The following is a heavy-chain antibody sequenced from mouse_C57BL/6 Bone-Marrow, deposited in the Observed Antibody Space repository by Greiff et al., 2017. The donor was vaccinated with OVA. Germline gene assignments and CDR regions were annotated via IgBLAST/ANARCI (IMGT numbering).Heavy chain of an antibody. CDR1: GFTFSSYT. V-gene: IGHV5-9*04. CDR2: ISGGGGNT. Sequence: EVQRVESGGGLVKPGGSLKLSCAASGFTFSSYTMSWVRQTPEKRLEWVATISGGGGNTYYPDSVKGRFTISRDNAKNTLYLQMSSLRSEDTAVYYCAREETTVVAEDAMDYWGQGTSVTVSS. J-gene: IGHJ4*01. D-gene: IGHD1-1*01. CDR3: AREETTVVAEDAMDY.